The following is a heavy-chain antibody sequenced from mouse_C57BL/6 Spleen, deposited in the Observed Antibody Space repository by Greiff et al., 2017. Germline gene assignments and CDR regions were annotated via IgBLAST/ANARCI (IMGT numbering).Heavy chain of an antibody. CDR2: INPSSGYT. CDR3: AKGRDYDGFAY. CDR1: GYTFTSYT. J-gene: IGHJ3*01. D-gene: IGHD2-4*01. V-gene: IGHV1-4*01. Sequence: QVQLQQSGAELARPGASVKMSCKASGYTFTSYTMHWVKQRPGQGLEWIGYINPSSGYTKYNQKFKDKATLTADKSSSTAYMQLSSLTSEDSAVYYCAKGRDYDGFAYWGQGTLVTVSA.